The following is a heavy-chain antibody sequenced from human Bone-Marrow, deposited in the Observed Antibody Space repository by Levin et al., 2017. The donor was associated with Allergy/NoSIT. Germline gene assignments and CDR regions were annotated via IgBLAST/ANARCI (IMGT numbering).Heavy chain of an antibody. D-gene: IGHD6-13*01. CDR1: GYSFTNYA. Sequence: ASVKVSCKTSGYSFTNYAMHWVRQAPGQSLEWMGWINTGNGNTKYSQKFQGRGTITRDTSASTVYMELSSLRSEDSAVYYCARDLKVFSSSWYFSFDAFDILGQGTRVTVSS. J-gene: IGHJ3*02. CDR2: INTGNGNT. V-gene: IGHV1-3*04. CDR3: ARDLKVFSSSWYFSFDAFDI.